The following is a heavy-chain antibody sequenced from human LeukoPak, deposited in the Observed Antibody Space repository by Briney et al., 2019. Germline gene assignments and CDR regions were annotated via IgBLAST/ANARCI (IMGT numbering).Heavy chain of an antibody. D-gene: IGHD6-19*01. CDR2: IYHTGAT. CDR1: GGSIGGDY. CDR3: AKYGKSGWSIDN. J-gene: IGHJ4*02. Sequence: PWETLSLTCTVSGGSIGGDYWTWIRQPPGKGLQYIGYIYHTGATNYNPSLKSRVTMSVDTSKNQFSLKLNSVTAADTAVYFCAKYGKSGWSIDNWGQGTLVTVSS. V-gene: IGHV4-59*08.